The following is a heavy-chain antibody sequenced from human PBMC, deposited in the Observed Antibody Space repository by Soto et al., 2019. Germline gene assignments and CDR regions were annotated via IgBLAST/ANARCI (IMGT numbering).Heavy chain of an antibody. CDR2: IYYSGST. CDR1: GGSISSSSYY. Sequence: PSETLSLTCTVSGGSISSSSYYWGWIRQPPGKGLEWIGSIYYSGSTYYNPSLKSRVTISVDTSKNQFSLKLSSVTAADTAVYYCARYSEREWELLPDYWGQGTLVTVSS. CDR3: ARYSEREWELLPDY. D-gene: IGHD1-26*01. J-gene: IGHJ4*02. V-gene: IGHV4-39*01.